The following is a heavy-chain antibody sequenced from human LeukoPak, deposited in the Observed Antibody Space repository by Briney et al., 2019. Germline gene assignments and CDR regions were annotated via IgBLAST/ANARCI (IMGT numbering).Heavy chain of an antibody. V-gene: IGHV1-18*01. Sequence: ASVKVSCKASGYTFTSYGISWVRQAPGQGLEWMGWISAYNGNTNYAQKLQGRVTMTTDTSTSTAYMELRSLRSDDTAVYYCATGLRNSGSYFFDYWGQGTLVTVSS. CDR3: ATGLRNSGSYFFDY. CDR1: GYTFTSYG. D-gene: IGHD1-26*01. CDR2: ISAYNGNT. J-gene: IGHJ4*02.